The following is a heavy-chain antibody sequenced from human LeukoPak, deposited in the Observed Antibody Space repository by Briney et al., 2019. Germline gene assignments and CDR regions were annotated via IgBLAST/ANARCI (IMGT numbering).Heavy chain of an antibody. Sequence: GESLKISCKGPEYDFANYWIGWVRQTPGRGLECMGIAHPATSIIHYGPSFQGQVTISFDRSLSTAYLQWTSLKASDSGMYFCARRKFYDTYLDPWGRGTLVTVSS. CDR2: AHPATSII. CDR1: EYDFANYW. CDR3: ARRKFYDTYLDP. J-gene: IGHJ5*02. D-gene: IGHD2/OR15-2a*01. V-gene: IGHV5-51*01.